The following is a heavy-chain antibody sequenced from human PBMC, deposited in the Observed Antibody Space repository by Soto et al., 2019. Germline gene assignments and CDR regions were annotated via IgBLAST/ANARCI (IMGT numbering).Heavy chain of an antibody. CDR1: GGSFSGYF. D-gene: IGHD1-1*01. CDR3: VRGPYNYNSRYFDY. Sequence: PSETLSLTCTVSGGSFSGYFWTWIRQPPGKGLEWLAEINHSGITNYNPSVESRVSMSVDTSKNTFSLWLYSVTAADTAVYYCVRGPYNYNSRYFDYWGRGTRVTVSS. CDR2: INHSGIT. J-gene: IGHJ4*02. V-gene: IGHV4-34*01.